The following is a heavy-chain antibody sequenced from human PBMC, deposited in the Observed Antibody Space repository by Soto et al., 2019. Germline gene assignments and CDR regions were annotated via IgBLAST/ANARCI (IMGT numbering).Heavy chain of an antibody. D-gene: IGHD2-15*01. CDR2: ISGSGGST. J-gene: IGHJ3*02. CDR1: GFTFSSYA. Sequence: GGSLRLSCAASGFTFSSYAMSWVRQAPGKGLEWVSAISGSGGSTYYADSVKGRFTISRDNSKNTLYPQMNSLRAEDTAVYYCAKDIMVAATPHDAFDIWGQGTMVTVSS. CDR3: AKDIMVAATPHDAFDI. V-gene: IGHV3-23*01.